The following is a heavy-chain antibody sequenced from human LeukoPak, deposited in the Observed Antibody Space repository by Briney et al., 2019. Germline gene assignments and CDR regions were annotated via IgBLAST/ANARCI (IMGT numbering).Heavy chain of an antibody. CDR3: ARMADYGDHNWFDP. CDR1: GYTFTSYY. J-gene: IGHJ5*02. D-gene: IGHD4-17*01. V-gene: IGHV1-18*04. Sequence: ASVKVSCKASGYTFTSYYMHWVRQAPGQGLEWMGWISAYNGNTNYAQKLQGRVTMTTDTSTSTAYMELRSLRSDDTAVYYCARMADYGDHNWFDPWGQGTLVTVSS. CDR2: ISAYNGNT.